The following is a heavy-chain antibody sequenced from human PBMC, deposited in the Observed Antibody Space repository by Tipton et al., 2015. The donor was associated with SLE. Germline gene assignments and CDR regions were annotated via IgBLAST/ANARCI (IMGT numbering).Heavy chain of an antibody. CDR3: ARGYCSGGSCYSVPFYYYGMDV. J-gene: IGHJ6*02. CDR2: MNPNSGNT. D-gene: IGHD2-15*01. Sequence: VQLVQSGAEVKKPGASVKVSCKASGYTFTSYDINWVRQATGQGLEWMGWMNPNSGNTGYAQKFQGRVTMTRNTSIGTAYMELSSLRSEDTAVYYCARGYCSGGSCYSVPFYYYGMDVWGQGTTVTVSS. CDR1: GYTFTSYD. V-gene: IGHV1-8*01.